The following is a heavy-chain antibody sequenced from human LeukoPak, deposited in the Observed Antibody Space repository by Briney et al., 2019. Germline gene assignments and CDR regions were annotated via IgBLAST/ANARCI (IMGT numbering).Heavy chain of an antibody. J-gene: IGHJ4*02. CDR3: APRYSTSLSPAEGVEGY. CDR2: INQDGSEK. V-gene: IGHV3-7*01. D-gene: IGHD6-13*01. CDR1: GFTFSSYG. Sequence: GGSLRLSCAASGFTFSSYGMSWVRQAPGKGLEWVANINQDGSEKYYVDSVKGRFTISRDNAKKSLYLQMNSLRAEDTAVYYCAPRYSTSLSPAEGVEGYWGQGTLVTVSS.